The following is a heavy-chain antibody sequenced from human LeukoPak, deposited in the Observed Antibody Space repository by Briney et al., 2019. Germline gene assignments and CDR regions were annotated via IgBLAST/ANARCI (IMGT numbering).Heavy chain of an antibody. D-gene: IGHD6-13*01. CDR1: GFIFGSHG. Sequence: GGSLRLSCAASGFIFGSHGMHWVRQAPGKGLEWVAVISYDGSNKYYADSVKGRFTISRDNSKNTLYLQMNSLRAGDTAVYYCAKVVGYTDYWGQGTLVTVSS. J-gene: IGHJ4*02. CDR2: ISYDGSNK. CDR3: AKVVGYTDY. V-gene: IGHV3-30*18.